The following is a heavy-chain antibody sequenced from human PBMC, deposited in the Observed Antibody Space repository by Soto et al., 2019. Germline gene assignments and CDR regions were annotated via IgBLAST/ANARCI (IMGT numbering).Heavy chain of an antibody. CDR3: AKDLVVVEKASDMAEYFQH. J-gene: IGHJ1*01. V-gene: IGHV3-23*01. CDR2: ISGSGGST. CDR1: GFTFSSYA. Sequence: GGSLRLSCAASGFTFSSYAMSWVRQAPGKGLEWVSAISGSGGSTYYADSVKGRFTISRDNSKNTLYLQMNSLRAEDTAVYYCAKDLVVVEKASDMAEYFQHWGQGTLVTVSS. D-gene: IGHD2-15*01.